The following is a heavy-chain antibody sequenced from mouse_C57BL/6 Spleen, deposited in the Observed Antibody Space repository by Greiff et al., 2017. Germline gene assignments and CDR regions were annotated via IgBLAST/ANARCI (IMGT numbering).Heavy chain of an antibody. CDR3: ARGSDYDGGDYAMDY. Sequence: EVKVVESGGGLVKPGGSLKLSCAASGFTFSDYGMHWVRQAPEKGLEWVAYISSGSSTIYYADTVKGRFTISRDNAKNTLFLQMTSLRSEDTAMYYCARGSDYDGGDYAMDYWGQGTSVTVSS. D-gene: IGHD2-4*01. CDR2: ISSGSSTI. V-gene: IGHV5-17*01. CDR1: GFTFSDYG. J-gene: IGHJ4*01.